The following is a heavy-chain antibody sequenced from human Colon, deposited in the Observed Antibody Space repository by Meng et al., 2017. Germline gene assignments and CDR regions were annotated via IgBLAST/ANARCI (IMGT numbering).Heavy chain of an antibody. CDR3: ARAPWREGDRYYYYGMDV. J-gene: IGHJ6*02. CDR2: INIDGTAT. CDR1: GFTFSGYW. D-gene: IGHD3-16*01. V-gene: IGHV3-74*01. Sequence: ETLSLTCAASGFTFSGYWMHWVRQAPGQGLVWVSRINIDGTATHYVDSVKGRFTISRDNAKNTVYLQMDSLRVEDTAVYYCARAPWREGDRYYYYGMDVWGQGTTVTVSS.